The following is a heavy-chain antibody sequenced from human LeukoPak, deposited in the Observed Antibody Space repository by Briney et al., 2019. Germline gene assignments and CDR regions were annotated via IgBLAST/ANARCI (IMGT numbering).Heavy chain of an antibody. D-gene: IGHD3-3*01. V-gene: IGHV3-30-3*02. Sequence: PGGSLRLSCAASGFTFSSYAMHWVRQAPGKGLEWVAVISYDGSNKYYADSVKGRFTISRDNSKNTLYLQMNSLRAEDTAVYYCAKEEYDSQDYWGQGTLVTVSS. CDR3: AKEEYDSQDY. J-gene: IGHJ4*02. CDR1: GFTFSSYA. CDR2: ISYDGSNK.